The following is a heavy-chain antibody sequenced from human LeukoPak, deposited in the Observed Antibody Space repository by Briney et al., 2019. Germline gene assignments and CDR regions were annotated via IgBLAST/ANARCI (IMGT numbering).Heavy chain of an antibody. CDR1: GFTFISYG. CDR3: ARDRYYTLDY. Sequence: PGGSLRLSCAASGFTFISYGMHWVRQAPGKGLEWVTFIRYDGSNKYYADSVKGRFTISRDNAKNTLFLQMNSLRAEDTAVYYCARDRYYTLDYWGQGTLVTVSS. V-gene: IGHV3-30*02. D-gene: IGHD3-3*01. CDR2: IRYDGSNK. J-gene: IGHJ4*02.